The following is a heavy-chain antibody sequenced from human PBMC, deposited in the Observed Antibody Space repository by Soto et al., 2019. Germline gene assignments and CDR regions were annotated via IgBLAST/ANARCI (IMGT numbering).Heavy chain of an antibody. CDR2: IFHRGTT. Sequence: SETLSLTCVVSGGSISSSNWWTWVRQTPGKGLEWLGGIFHRGTTKYNPFLKSRVTISIDKSKNQFSLKVDSVTAADTAVYFCVPSGTDNCLDTWGQGTLVTVSS. CDR3: VPSGTDNCLDT. V-gene: IGHV4-4*02. D-gene: IGHD2-8*02. J-gene: IGHJ5*02. CDR1: GGSISSSNW.